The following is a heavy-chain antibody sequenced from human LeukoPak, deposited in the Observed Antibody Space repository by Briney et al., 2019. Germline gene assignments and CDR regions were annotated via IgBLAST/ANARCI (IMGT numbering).Heavy chain of an antibody. CDR1: GDSISSYY. Sequence: SETLSLTCTVSGDSISSYYWSWIRQPPGKGLECLGYMYYDGTSNYNPSLKSRVTISIDSSKNQFSLRLSSVTAADTAVYYCARGRDNYGSGDSWGQGILVTVSS. V-gene: IGHV4-59*01. CDR3: ARGRDNYGSGDS. CDR2: MYYDGTS. J-gene: IGHJ4*02. D-gene: IGHD3-10*01.